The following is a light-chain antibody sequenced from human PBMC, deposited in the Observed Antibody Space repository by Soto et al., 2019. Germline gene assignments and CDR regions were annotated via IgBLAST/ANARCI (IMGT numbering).Light chain of an antibody. J-gene: IGKJ1*01. CDR2: GAS. V-gene: IGKV3-20*01. CDR1: QSVASGY. Sequence: ETVFTQSPGTLSLSAGERATLSCRASQSVASGYLVWYQQKPGQTPTVLIYGASTRAAGIPDRFSGSGSGTDFTLTISRLEPEDFAVYYCQLYESSPTFGQGTKVEMK. CDR3: QLYESSPT.